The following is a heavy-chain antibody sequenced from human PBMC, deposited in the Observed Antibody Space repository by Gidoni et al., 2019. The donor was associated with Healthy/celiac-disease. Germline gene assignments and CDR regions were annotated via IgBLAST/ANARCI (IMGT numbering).Heavy chain of an antibody. J-gene: IGHJ3*02. CDR1: GGSISSGGYY. CDR2: IYYSGST. CDR3: ARLTVTTGGTGAFDI. V-gene: IGHV4-31*03. D-gene: IGHD4-17*01. Sequence: QVQLQESGPGLVKPSQTLSLTCTFSGGSISSGGYYWSWIRQHPGKGLEWIGYIYYSGSTYYNPSLKSRVTISVDTSKNQFSLKLSSVTAADTAVYYCARLTVTTGGTGAFDIWGQGTMVTVSS.